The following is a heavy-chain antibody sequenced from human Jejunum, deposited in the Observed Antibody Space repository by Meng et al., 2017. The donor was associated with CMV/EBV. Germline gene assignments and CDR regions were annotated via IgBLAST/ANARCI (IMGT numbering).Heavy chain of an antibody. CDR2: INTNNGGA. J-gene: IGHJ4*02. CDR3: ARDLSGYYSVVDY. D-gene: IGHD3-22*01. CDR1: GYTFTGYD. V-gene: IGHV1-2*06. Sequence: QVQLEQAGAGVKRPGAAGKVSLKASGYTFTGYDMQWVRQAPGQGPEWMGRINTNNGGANYAQQFQGRVTITTDTSISTAYMELSRLRSDDTAVYSCARDLSGYYSVVDYWGQGTLVTVSS.